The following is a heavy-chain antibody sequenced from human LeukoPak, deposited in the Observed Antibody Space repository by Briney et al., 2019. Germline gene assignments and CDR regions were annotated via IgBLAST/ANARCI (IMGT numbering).Heavy chain of an antibody. J-gene: IGHJ3*02. CDR2: IIPIFGTA. D-gene: IGHD3-10*02. V-gene: IGHV1-69*05. CDR3: ASVQPADNAFDI. CDR1: GGTFSSYA. Sequence: SVKVSCKASGGTFSSYAISWVRQAPGQGLEWMGGIIPIFGTANYAQKFQDRVTITTDESTSTAYMELSSLRSEDTAVYYCASVQPADNAFDIWGQGTMVTVSS.